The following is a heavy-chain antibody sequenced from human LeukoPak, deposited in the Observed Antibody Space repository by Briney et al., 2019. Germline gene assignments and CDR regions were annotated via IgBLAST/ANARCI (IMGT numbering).Heavy chain of an antibody. CDR1: GGSISNSTYY. D-gene: IGHD6-19*01. J-gene: IGHJ3*01. CDR3: ARNWVADSFDF. V-gene: IGHV4-39*01. CDR2: IFYREST. Sequence: KSSQTQSLTCTVSGGSISNSTYYWGWVRQPPGKGLEWIGSIFYRESTYYTPSLKSRVTISVDTSKNQFSLKLASVTAADTAMYFCARNWVADSFDFWGQGTMVTVSS.